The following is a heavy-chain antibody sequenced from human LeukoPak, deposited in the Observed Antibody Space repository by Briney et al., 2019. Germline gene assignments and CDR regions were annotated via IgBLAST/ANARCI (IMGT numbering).Heavy chain of an antibody. CDR2: ISAYNGNT. D-gene: IGHD2-2*01. CDR1: GYTFTSYG. CDR3: ARDSVVVPAAAYYYYMDV. J-gene: IGHJ6*03. V-gene: IGHV1-18*01. Sequence: ASVKVSCKASGYTFTSYGITWVRQAPGQGLEWMGWISAYNGNTNYAQKLQGRVTMTKDTSTSTAYMELRSLRSDDTAVYYCARDSVVVPAAAYYYYMDVWGKGTTVTVSS.